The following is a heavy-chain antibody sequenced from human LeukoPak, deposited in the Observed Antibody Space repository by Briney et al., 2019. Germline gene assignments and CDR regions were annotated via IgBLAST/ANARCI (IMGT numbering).Heavy chain of an antibody. Sequence: PGGSLRLSCAASGFTVGSNYMSWVRQAPGKGLEWVSVIYNGGSTYYADSVKGRFTISRDNSKNTLYLQMNSLRAEDTAVYYCARGRWLLPEFDYWGQGTLVTVSS. J-gene: IGHJ4*02. CDR2: IYNGGST. CDR3: ARGRWLLPEFDY. V-gene: IGHV3-53*01. CDR1: GFTVGSNY. D-gene: IGHD3-22*01.